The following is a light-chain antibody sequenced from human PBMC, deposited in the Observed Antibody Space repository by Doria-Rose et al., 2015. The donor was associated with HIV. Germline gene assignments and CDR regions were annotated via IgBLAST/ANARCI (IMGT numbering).Light chain of an antibody. Sequence: DIRLTQSPSSLSASVGDRVTITCRASRSTGSFLNWYQQKPGKAPKLLIYAASSLQNVVPSRFSGSGSGTDFTLTISSLQPEDFATYFCQQSYSTPLTFGGGTKVEIK. CDR1: RSTGSF. J-gene: IGKJ4*01. CDR2: AAS. V-gene: IGKV1-39*01. CDR3: QQSYSTPLT.